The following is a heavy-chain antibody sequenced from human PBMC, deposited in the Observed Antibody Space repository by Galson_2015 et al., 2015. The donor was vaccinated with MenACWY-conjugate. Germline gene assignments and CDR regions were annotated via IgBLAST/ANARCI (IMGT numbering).Heavy chain of an antibody. CDR1: GGSISSYY. CDR2: IYYSGST. V-gene: IGHV4-59*08. D-gene: IGHD4/OR15-4a*01. J-gene: IGHJ6*02. CDR3: ARQGGYYGAYGMNV. Sequence: ETLSLTCTVSGGSISSYYWSWIRQPPGKGLEWIGYIYYSGSTNYNPSLKSRVTISVDTSKNQFSLKLSSVTAADTAVYYCARQGGYYGAYGMNVWGQGTTVTVSS.